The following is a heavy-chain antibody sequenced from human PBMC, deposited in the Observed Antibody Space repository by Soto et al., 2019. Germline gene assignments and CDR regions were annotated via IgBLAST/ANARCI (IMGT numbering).Heavy chain of an antibody. Sequence: PGESLKISCKGSGYSFTSYWIGWVRQMPGKGLEWMGIIYPGDSDTRYSPSFQGQVTISADKSISTAYLQWSSLKASDTAMYYCARLKKWLVLSYYYYGMDVWGQGTTVTV. J-gene: IGHJ6*02. D-gene: IGHD6-19*01. CDR3: ARLKKWLVLSYYYYGMDV. CDR2: IYPGDSDT. CDR1: GYSFTSYW. V-gene: IGHV5-51*01.